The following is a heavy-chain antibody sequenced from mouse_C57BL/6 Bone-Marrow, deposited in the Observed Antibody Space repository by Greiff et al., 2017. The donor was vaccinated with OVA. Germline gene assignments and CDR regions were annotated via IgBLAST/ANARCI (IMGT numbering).Heavy chain of an antibody. D-gene: IGHD2-4*01. J-gene: IGHJ3*01. CDR1: GFSLSTFGMG. CDR2: IWWDDDK. V-gene: IGHV8-8*01. CDR3: ARRGAYDYDARVRGPWFAY. Sequence: QVTLKVCGPGILQPSQTLSLTCSFSGFSLSTFGMGVGWIRQPSGKGLEWLAHIWWDDDKYYNPALKSRLTISKDTSKNQVFLKIANVDTADTATYYCARRGAYDYDARVRGPWFAYWGQGTLVTVSA.